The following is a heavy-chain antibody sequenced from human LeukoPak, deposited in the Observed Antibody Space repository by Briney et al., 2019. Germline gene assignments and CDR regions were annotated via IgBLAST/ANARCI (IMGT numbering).Heavy chain of an antibody. V-gene: IGHV3-21*06. CDR2: ITSSSSYI. CDR3: ARDPYSGNYGPYYYYYMDV. CDR1: GFTFSSYN. J-gene: IGHJ6*03. Sequence: PGGSLRLSCAASGFTFSSYNMNWVRQAPGKGPEWFSSITSSSSYIYYADSVKGRFTISRDNAKNSLYFQMDSLRVEDTAVYYCARDPYSGNYGPYYYYYMDVWGKGTTVTISS. D-gene: IGHD1-26*01.